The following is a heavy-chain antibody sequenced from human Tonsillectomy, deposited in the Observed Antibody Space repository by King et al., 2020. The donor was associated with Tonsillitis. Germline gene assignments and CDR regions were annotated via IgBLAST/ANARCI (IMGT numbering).Heavy chain of an antibody. CDR2: ISGSGSFI. CDR1: GFTFNSYI. J-gene: IGHJ4*02. CDR3: ARGRSQGGGYFDS. V-gene: IGHV3-21*01. D-gene: IGHD6-19*01. Sequence: DVQLVESGGGLVKPGGSLTLSCEASGFTFNSYIMSWVRQAPGKGLEWVSSISGSGSFIYYADSVKGRFTISRDTAQKSLFLQVNSLRADDTAVYYCARGRSQGGGYFDSWGQGTLVTVSS.